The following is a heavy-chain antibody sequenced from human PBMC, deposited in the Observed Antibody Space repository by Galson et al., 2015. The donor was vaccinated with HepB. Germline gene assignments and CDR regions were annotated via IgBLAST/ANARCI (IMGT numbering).Heavy chain of an antibody. CDR3: ARDVIVVVPDYYFDY. J-gene: IGHJ4*02. D-gene: IGHD2-2*01. CDR1: GYTFTSYY. CDR2: INPSGGST. V-gene: IGHV1-46*01. Sequence: SVKVSCKASGYTFTSYYMHWVRQAPGQGLEWMGIINPSGGSTSYAQKFQGRVTMTRDTSTSTVYMELSSLRSEDTAVYYCARDVIVVVPDYYFDYWGQGTLVTVSS.